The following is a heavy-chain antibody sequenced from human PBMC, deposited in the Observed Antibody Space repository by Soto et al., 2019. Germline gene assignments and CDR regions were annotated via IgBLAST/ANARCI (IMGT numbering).Heavy chain of an antibody. CDR2: ISGSGGST. D-gene: IGHD3-10*01. Sequence: EVQLLESGGGLVQPGGSLRLSCAASGFTFSSYAMSWVRQAPGKGLEWVSAISGSGGSTYYADSVRGRFTISRDNSKNTLYLQMNSLRAEDTAVYYCAKASGWFGEFDYWGQGTLVTVSS. J-gene: IGHJ4*02. CDR1: GFTFSSYA. V-gene: IGHV3-23*01. CDR3: AKASGWFGEFDY.